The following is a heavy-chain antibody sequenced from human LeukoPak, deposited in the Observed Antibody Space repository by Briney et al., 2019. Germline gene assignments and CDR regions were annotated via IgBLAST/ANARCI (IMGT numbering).Heavy chain of an antibody. CDR2: IYYSGST. D-gene: IGHD3-3*01. CDR3: ARGTLEWLSRYYYYGMDV. CDR1: GGSISSGDYY. V-gene: IGHV4-30-4*01. J-gene: IGHJ6*02. Sequence: SQTLSLTCTVSGGSISSGDYYWSWIRQPPGKGLEWIGYIYYSGSTYYNPSLKSRVTISVDTSKNQFSLKLSSVTAADTAVYYCARGTLEWLSRYYYYGMDVWGQGTTVTVSS.